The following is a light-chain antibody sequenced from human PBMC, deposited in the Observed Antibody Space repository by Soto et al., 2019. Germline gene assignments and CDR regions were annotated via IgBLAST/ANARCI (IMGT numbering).Light chain of an antibody. J-gene: IGLJ3*02. Sequence: QSVLTQPPSVSAAPGQKVTISCSGSNSNIGDNDVCWFQQFPGTAPKLLIHANNKRPSGIPDRFSASKSGTSATLGISGLQTGEEADYYGAAWDNRLYTGVFGGGTKLTVL. CDR2: ANN. CDR3: AAWDNRLYTGV. V-gene: IGLV1-51*01. CDR1: NSNIGDND.